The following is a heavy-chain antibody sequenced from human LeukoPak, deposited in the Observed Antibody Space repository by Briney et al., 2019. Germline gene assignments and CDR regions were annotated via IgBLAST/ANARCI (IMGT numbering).Heavy chain of an antibody. D-gene: IGHD6-13*01. V-gene: IGHV3-64*02. Sequence: PGGSLRLSCAASGFTFSTYAMHWVRQAPGKGLEYVSAISTNGDSTYYADSVKGRFTISRDNSKNTLFLQMGSLRADDMAVYYCAREQASSSWYMGDLWFDPWGQGTLVTVSS. CDR1: GFTFSTYA. J-gene: IGHJ5*02. CDR3: AREQASSSWYMGDLWFDP. CDR2: ISTNGDST.